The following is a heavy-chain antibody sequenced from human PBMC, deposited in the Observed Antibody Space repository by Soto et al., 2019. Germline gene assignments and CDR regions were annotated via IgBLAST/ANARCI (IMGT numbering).Heavy chain of an antibody. Sequence: EVQLVESGGGLVKPGGSLRLSCAASGFTFSNAWMNWVRQAPGKGLECVGRIKSKTDGGTTYYAAPVKGRFTISRDDSKNTLYLQMNSLKTEDTAVYYCTTDMYYYDCSGYYYFDYWGQGTLVTVSS. CDR2: IKSKTDGGTT. CDR1: GFTFSNAW. J-gene: IGHJ4*02. CDR3: TTDMYYYDCSGYYYFDY. D-gene: IGHD3-22*01. V-gene: IGHV3-15*07.